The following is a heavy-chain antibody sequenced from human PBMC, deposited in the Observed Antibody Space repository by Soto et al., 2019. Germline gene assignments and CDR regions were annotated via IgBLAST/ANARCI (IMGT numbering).Heavy chain of an antibody. D-gene: IGHD3-3*01. CDR1: GGSVSSGSYY. V-gene: IGHV4-61*01. CDR2: IYNTGST. Sequence: KPSETLSLTCTVSGGSVSSGSYYWSWIRQPPGKGLELIGYIYNTGSTNYNPSLTSRVTISLDTSRNQFSLKLRSVTAADTAVYYCASLRITNFGVVTGQYFDYWGQGTLVTVSS. J-gene: IGHJ4*02. CDR3: ASLRITNFGVVTGQYFDY.